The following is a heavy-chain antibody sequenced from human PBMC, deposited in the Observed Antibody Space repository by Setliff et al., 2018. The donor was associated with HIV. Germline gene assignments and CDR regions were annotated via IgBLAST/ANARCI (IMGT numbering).Heavy chain of an antibody. CDR2: IYSGGST. J-gene: IGHJ1*01. CDR1: GFTVSTYY. V-gene: IGHV3-66*02. D-gene: IGHD3-3*01. Sequence: HPGGSLRLSCAASGFTVSTYYMSWVRQAPGKGLEWVSTIYSGGSTYHADSVKGRFTLSRDTSKNTLFLQMNSLRPEDTAVYYCARDMFSNFWSAYKSNGEPFQHWGQGTLVTVSS. CDR3: ARDMFSNFWSAYKSNGEPFQH.